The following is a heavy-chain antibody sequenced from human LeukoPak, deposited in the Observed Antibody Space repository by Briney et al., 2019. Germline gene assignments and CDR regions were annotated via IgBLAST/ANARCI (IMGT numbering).Heavy chain of an antibody. D-gene: IGHD4-17*01. CDR3: AKGADYEPYYYYYYMDV. J-gene: IGHJ6*03. Sequence: GGSLRLSCAASGFTFSSYAMSCVRQAPGKVLEWVSDIGGSGSSTYYADSVKVRFTISRDNSKNTLYLQMNSLRAEDTAVYYCAKGADYEPYYYYYYMDVWGKGTTVTVSS. CDR1: GFTFSSYA. V-gene: IGHV3-23*01. CDR2: IGGSGSST.